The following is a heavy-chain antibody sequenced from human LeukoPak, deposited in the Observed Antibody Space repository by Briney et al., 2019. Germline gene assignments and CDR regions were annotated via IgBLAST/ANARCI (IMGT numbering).Heavy chain of an antibody. D-gene: IGHD6-13*01. Sequence: ASVKLSCKASGYTFTGYHMHWVRQAPGQGLEWMGWINPNSGGTNYAQKFQGRVTMTRDTSISTAYMELSRLRSDDTAVYYCARVRVAWVAAAGNDYWGQGTLVTVSS. CDR1: GYTFTGYH. V-gene: IGHV1-2*02. J-gene: IGHJ4*02. CDR2: INPNSGGT. CDR3: ARVRVAWVAAAGNDY.